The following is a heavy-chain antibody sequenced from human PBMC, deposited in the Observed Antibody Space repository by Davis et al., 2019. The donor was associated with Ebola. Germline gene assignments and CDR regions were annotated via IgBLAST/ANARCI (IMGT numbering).Heavy chain of an antibody. CDR1: GDSVSGHNGA. CDR3: ARGWLRSKFDY. CDR2: TYYYRSKWYI. V-gene: IGHV6-1*01. J-gene: IGHJ4*02. Sequence: HSQTLSLTCAISGDSVSGHNGAWNWIRQSPSRGLEWLGRTYYYRSKWYIDYAESVKSRMIINPDTSKNQLSLQVNSVTPEDTAVYYCARGWLRSKFDYWGRGTLVTVSS. D-gene: IGHD5-12*01.